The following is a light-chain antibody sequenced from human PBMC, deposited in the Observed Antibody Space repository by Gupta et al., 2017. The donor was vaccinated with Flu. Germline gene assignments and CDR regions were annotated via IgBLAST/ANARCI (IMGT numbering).Light chain of an antibody. Sequence: VVLTQSPGSLSLSPGDRASLSCRASQILRSTYLAWYQQKAGQAPRLLIYGATNRATGIPDRFSGSGSGTDFTLTITRLEPEDFAVYYCQQDGSSPPLTFGGGTKVDIK. CDR1: QILRSTY. CDR3: QQDGSSPPLT. CDR2: GAT. J-gene: IGKJ4*01. V-gene: IGKV3-20*01.